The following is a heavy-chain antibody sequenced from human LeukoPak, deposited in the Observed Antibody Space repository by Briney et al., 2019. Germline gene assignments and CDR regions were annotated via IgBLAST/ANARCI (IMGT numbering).Heavy chain of an antibody. CDR3: ARQPLLYFVSSRYDT. J-gene: IGHJ3*02. V-gene: IGHV5-51*01. D-gene: IGHD3-9*01. Sequence: GESLKISCKGCGYSFTSYWIGWVRQMPGKGLEWMGFIYPGDSDTRYSPSFQGQVTISADKSISTAYLQWSSLKASDTAMYYCARQPLLYFVSSRYDTWGQGTMVTVSS. CDR2: IYPGDSDT. CDR1: GYSFTSYW.